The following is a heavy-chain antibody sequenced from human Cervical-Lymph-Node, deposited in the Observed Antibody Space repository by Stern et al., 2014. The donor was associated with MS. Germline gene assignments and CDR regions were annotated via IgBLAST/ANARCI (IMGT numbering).Heavy chain of an antibody. Sequence: VQLVQSAGGLVQPGGSLRLSCAASGFTFSSYWMHWVRQAPGKGLVWVSRIKSDGSSTSYADSVKGRFTISRDNAKNTLYLQMNSLRAEDTAVYYCTRDLPIEVVITPFSGMDVWGQGPTVTVSS. D-gene: IGHD3-22*01. CDR1: GFTFSSYW. CDR3: TRDLPIEVVITPFSGMDV. CDR2: IKSDGSST. J-gene: IGHJ6*02. V-gene: IGHV3-74*01.